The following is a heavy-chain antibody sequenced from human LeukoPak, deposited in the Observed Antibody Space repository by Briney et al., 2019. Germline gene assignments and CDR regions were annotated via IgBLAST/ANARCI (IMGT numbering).Heavy chain of an antibody. CDR1: GFTFSSYS. CDR2: SSSSRSYI. V-gene: IGHV3-21*01. CDR3: ARVALDYDILTGYHTLDY. J-gene: IGHJ4*02. D-gene: IGHD3-9*01. Sequence: GGSLRLSCAASGFTFSSYSMNWVRQAPGKGLEWVSSSSSSRSYIYYADSVKGRFTISRDNAKNSLYLQMNSLRAEDTAVYYCARVALDYDILTGYHTLDYWGQGTLVTVSS.